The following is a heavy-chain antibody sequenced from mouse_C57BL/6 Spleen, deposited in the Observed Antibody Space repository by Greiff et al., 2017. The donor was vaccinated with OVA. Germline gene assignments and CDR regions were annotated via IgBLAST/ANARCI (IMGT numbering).Heavy chain of an antibody. Sequence: VQLQQPGAELVKPGASVKLSCKASGYTFTSYWMHWVKQRPGRGLEWIGRIDPNSGGTKYNEKFKSKATLNVDKPSSTAYRQLSSLTSEDSAVYYCARGIYYGYDEGYYYAMDYWGQGTSVTVSS. CDR1: GYTFTSYW. CDR3: ARGIYYGYDEGYYYAMDY. J-gene: IGHJ4*01. CDR2: IDPNSGGT. V-gene: IGHV1-72*01. D-gene: IGHD2-2*01.